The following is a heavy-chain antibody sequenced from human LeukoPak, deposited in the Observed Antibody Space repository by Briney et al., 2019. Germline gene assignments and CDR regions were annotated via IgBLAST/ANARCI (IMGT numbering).Heavy chain of an antibody. Sequence: VASVKVSCKVSGYTLTELSMHWVRQAPGKGLEWMGGFDPEDGETIYAQKFQGRVTMTEDTSTDTAYMELSSLRSEDTAVYYCATVLDFDSRQYFQHWGQGTLVTVSS. CDR3: ATVLDFDSRQYFQH. D-gene: IGHD3/OR15-3a*01. CDR1: GYTLTELS. J-gene: IGHJ1*01. CDR2: FDPEDGET. V-gene: IGHV1-24*01.